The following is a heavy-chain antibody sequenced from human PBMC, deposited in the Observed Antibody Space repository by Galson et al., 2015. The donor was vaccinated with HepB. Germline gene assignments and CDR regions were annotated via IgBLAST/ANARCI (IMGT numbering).Heavy chain of an antibody. V-gene: IGHV1-18*01. CDR3: TKDRPFLSVDPTLYYFDH. D-gene: IGHD5-12*01. CDR1: GYTFNSYG. J-gene: IGHJ4*02. Sequence: SVKISCKASGYTFNSYGISWVRQAPGQGLEWMGWVSAYNGDTESAQTFQDRVIMTTDTSTTTAYLELRSLTSDDTAVYYCTKDRPFLSVDPTLYYFDHWGQGTLVTVSS. CDR2: VSAYNGDT.